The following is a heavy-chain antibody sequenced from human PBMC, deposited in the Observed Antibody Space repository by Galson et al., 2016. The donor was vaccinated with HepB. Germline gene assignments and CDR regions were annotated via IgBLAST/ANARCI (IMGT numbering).Heavy chain of an antibody. J-gene: IGHJ5*02. CDR1: GFTFSTYW. D-gene: IGHD3-3*01. CDR3: ARDFLFAHDL. CDR2: ISGSGVST. Sequence: SLRLSCAASGFTFSTYWMAWVRQAPGKGLEWVSLISGSGVSTYYADSVKGRFTISRDNSKNTLYLQMHSLRAEDTAVYYCARDFLFAHDLWGPGTLVTVSS. V-gene: IGHV3-23*01.